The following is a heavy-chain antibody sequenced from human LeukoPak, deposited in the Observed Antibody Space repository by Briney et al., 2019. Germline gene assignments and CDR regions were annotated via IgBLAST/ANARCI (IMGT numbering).Heavy chain of an antibody. D-gene: IGHD4-17*01. CDR1: GGSISSYY. CDR2: IYYSGST. J-gene: IGHJ3*02. Sequence: SESLSLTCTVSGGSISSYYWSWIRQPPGEGLGWIGYIYYSGSTNYNPSLKSRVTISVDTSKNQFSLKLSSVAAADTAVYYCGRYGDTPDAFVIWGQGKMVTVSP. CDR3: GRYGDTPDAFVI. V-gene: IGHV4-59*01.